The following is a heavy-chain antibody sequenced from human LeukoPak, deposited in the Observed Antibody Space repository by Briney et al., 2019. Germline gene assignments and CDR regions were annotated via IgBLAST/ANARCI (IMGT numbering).Heavy chain of an antibody. Sequence: ASVKVSCKASGYTFTDYYMRWVRQAPGQGLEWMGWINPNSGGTNYAQKFQGWVTMTRDTSISTAYMELNRLRSDDTAVYYCARDVYDGSGYYDCWGQGTLVTVSS. CDR2: INPNSGGT. CDR3: ARDVYDGSGYYDC. D-gene: IGHD3-22*01. CDR1: GYTFTDYY. J-gene: IGHJ4*02. V-gene: IGHV1-2*04.